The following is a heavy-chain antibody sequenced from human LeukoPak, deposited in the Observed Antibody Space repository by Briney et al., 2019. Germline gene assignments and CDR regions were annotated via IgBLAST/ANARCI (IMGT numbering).Heavy chain of an antibody. CDR2: ISGSGGST. D-gene: IGHD1-26*01. J-gene: IGHJ5*02. CDR1: GFTFSSYA. CDR3: AKDLDSGSYYLFDWFDP. Sequence: GGSLRLSCAASGFTFSSYAMSWVRQAPGKGLEWVSAISGSGGSTYYADSVKGRFTISRDNSKNTLYLQMNSLRAEDTAVYYCAKDLDSGSYYLFDWFDPWGQGTLVTVSS. V-gene: IGHV3-23*01.